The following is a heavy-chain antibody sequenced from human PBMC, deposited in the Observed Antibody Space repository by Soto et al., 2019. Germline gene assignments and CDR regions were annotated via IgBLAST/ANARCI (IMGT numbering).Heavy chain of an antibody. CDR2: IGTLHDT. V-gene: IGHV3-13*01. CDR3: ARQASYWQGGGGWLDP. J-gene: IGHJ5*02. D-gene: IGHD2-8*02. Sequence: EVQLVESGGGLVQPGGSLRLSCAASGFTFSASDMHWVRQAAGKGLEWVSAIGTLHDTYYPDSVKGRFTISRDNAKNSLYLQMNGRGPGDRAVYYCARQASYWQGGGGWLDPWGQGTLVTVSS. CDR1: GFTFSASD.